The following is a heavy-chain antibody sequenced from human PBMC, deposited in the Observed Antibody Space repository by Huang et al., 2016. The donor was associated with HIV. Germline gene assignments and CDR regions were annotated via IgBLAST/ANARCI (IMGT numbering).Heavy chain of an antibody. CDR3: ARGSLEYSVSSSLDY. J-gene: IGHJ4*02. CDR2: LMPVFDSP. CDR1: GGPFRSYS. D-gene: IGHD4-4*01. Sequence: QVQLLQSGAEVKKPGSSVKVSCKASGGPFRSYSIAWVRQAPGQGLEWMASLMPVFDSPNYAQKLQGRVRVTADESTSTVYMEWRDLRPDDTAVYFCARGSLEYSVSSSLDYWGQGTHVTVSS. V-gene: IGHV1-69*13.